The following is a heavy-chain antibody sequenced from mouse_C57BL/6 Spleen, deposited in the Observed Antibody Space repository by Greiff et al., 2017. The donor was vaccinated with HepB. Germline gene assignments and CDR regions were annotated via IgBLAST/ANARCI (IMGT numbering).Heavy chain of an antibody. D-gene: IGHD2-10*01. J-gene: IGHJ1*03. Sequence: EVKLVESGGGLEQPGGSLSLSCAASGFTFTDYYMSWVRQPPGKALEWLGFIRNKANGYTTEYSASVKGRFTISRDNSQSILYLQMNALRAEDSATYYCASSYYGPWYFDVWGTGTTVTVSS. CDR2: IRNKANGYTT. V-gene: IGHV7-3*01. CDR3: ASSYYGPWYFDV. CDR1: GFTFTDYY.